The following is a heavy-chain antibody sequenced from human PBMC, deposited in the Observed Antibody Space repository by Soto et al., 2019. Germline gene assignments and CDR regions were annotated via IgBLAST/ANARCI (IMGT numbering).Heavy chain of an antibody. CDR1: GYRFTSYW. J-gene: IGHJ5*02. V-gene: IGHV5-51*01. CDR3: ARKDKSGYFNWFDP. D-gene: IGHD3-22*01. CDR2: IFPSDSDT. Sequence: GESLKISCRTSGYRFTSYWIAWVRQMPGKGLEWMGIIFPSDSDTRYSPSFQGQVTISADRSTSTVYLQWASLKASDTAVYFCARKDKSGYFNWFDPWGQGTLVTVSS.